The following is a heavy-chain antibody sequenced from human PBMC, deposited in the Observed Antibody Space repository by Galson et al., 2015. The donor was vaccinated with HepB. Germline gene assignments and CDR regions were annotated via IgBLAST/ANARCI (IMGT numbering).Heavy chain of an antibody. CDR3: ARESSHPESLDNYYLDS. CDR2: ISSSSSFI. CDR1: GFAFSDYS. Sequence: SLRLSCAASGFAFSDYSMNWVRQAPGKGLVWVSSISSSSSFIYYSDSVQGRFTISRDNAKNSVFLQMNSLSAEDTAVYYCARESSHPESLDNYYLDSWGQGTLVTVSS. J-gene: IGHJ4*02. D-gene: IGHD1-20*01. V-gene: IGHV3-21*01.